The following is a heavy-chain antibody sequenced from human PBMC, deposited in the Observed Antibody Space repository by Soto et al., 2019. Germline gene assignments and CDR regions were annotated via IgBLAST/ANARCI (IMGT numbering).Heavy chain of an antibody. D-gene: IGHD2-2*01. J-gene: IGHJ4*02. Sequence: EVQLVESGGGLVKPGGSLRLSCAASGFSFSNARMSWVRQAPGKGLEWVGRIKSKSDGGTTDYAAPVNGRFTISRDDSKNTLYVQMNSLKTEDTAVYYCTTEPTAARSFDDWGQGTLVTVSS. V-gene: IGHV3-15*01. CDR1: GFSFSNAR. CDR2: IKSKSDGGTT. CDR3: TTEPTAARSFDD.